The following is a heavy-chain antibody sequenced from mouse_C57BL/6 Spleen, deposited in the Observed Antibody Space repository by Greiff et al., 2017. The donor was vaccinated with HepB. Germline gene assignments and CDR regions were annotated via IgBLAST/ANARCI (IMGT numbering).Heavy chain of an antibody. D-gene: IGHD2-1*01. CDR2: FYPGSGSI. V-gene: IGHV1-62-2*01. CDR3: ARHEGAFYYGNYGYAMDY. Sequence: LQESGAELVKPGASVKLSCKASGYTFTEYTIHWVKQRSGQGLEWIGWFYPGSGSIKYNEKFKDKATLTADKSSSTVYMELSRLTSEDSAVYFCARHEGAFYYGNYGYAMDYWGQGTSVTVSS. CDR1: GYTFTEYT. J-gene: IGHJ4*01.